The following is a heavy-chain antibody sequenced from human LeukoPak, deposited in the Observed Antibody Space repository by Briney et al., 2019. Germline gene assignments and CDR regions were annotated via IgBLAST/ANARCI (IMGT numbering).Heavy chain of an antibody. CDR2: IGGYNGNT. Sequence: ASVKVSCKASGGTFSSYAISWVRQAPGQGLEWMGWIGGYNGNTNYAQKFLGRVSMTADTATSTAYMELRSLTSDDTAMYYCARSGRGTYYYFDLWGQGTLVTVSS. CDR1: GGTFSSYA. J-gene: IGHJ4*02. CDR3: ARSGRGTYYYFDL. V-gene: IGHV1-18*01. D-gene: IGHD5-12*01.